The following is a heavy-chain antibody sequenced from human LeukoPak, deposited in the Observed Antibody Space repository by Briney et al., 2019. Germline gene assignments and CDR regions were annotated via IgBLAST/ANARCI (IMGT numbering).Heavy chain of an antibody. CDR2: ITNSGGDT. CDR1: GFTFSTYA. D-gene: IGHD6-6*01. V-gene: IGHV3-23*01. Sequence: GGPLRLSCAASGFTFSTYAMSWVRQAPGTGLEWVSSITNSGGDTWHADSVKGRLTISRDNSKNTLFLQMNSLRAEDTALYYCAKGSSSSRPYYFDDWGQGTLVTVSS. J-gene: IGHJ4*02. CDR3: AKGSSSSRPYYFDD.